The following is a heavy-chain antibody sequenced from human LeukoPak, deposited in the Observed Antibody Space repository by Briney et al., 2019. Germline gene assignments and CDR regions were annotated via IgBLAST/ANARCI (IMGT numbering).Heavy chain of an antibody. CDR1: GFTFSRYW. J-gene: IGHJ4*02. CDR2: IKEDGGEK. D-gene: IGHD1-1*01. V-gene: IGHV3-7*03. CDR3: ATTRGFDY. Sequence: PGGSLRLSCAASGFTFSRYWMSWVRQTPGKGLEWVANIKEDGGEKYYEDSVKGRFTISRDNAKSSLFLQMNSLRTEDTAVYYCATTRGFDYWGQGTLVTVSS.